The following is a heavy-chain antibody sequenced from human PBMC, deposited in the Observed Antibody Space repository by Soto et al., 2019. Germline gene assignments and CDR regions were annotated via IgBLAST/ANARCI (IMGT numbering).Heavy chain of an antibody. D-gene: IGHD3-10*01. CDR3: ANLPLYGSGFDC. CDR2: ISWNGAAT. J-gene: IGHJ4*02. Sequence: EVQLVESGGGMVQPGGSLILSCAASGFTFDDYAIHWVRQAPGKGLEWVSGISWNGAATGYMNSVKGRFSISRDNTKNTLYLQMNSLRSEDTAVYYCANLPLYGSGFDCWGQGTLVTVSS. V-gene: IGHV3-9*01. CDR1: GFTFDDYA.